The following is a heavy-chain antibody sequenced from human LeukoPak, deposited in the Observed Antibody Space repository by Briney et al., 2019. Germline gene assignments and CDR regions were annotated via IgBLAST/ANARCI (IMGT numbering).Heavy chain of an antibody. D-gene: IGHD3-10*01. CDR1: GFTFSSYS. CDR2: ISTSSSYI. CDR3: ARGSRNSGSTHDFDY. V-gene: IGHV3-21*01. J-gene: IGHJ4*02. Sequence: GGSLRLSCAASGFTFSSYSMNWVRQAPGKGLEWVSSISTSSSYIYYADSVGGRITISRDNARKSLYLQMNSLRAEDTAVYYCARGSRNSGSTHDFDYWGQGTLVTVSS.